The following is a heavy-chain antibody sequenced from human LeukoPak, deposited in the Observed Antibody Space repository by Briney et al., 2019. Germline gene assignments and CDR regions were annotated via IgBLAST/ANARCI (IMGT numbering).Heavy chain of an antibody. V-gene: IGHV3-49*04. J-gene: IGHJ3*02. CDR3: AKALTNHDYDSSGYYLGAFDI. CDR1: GFTFGDYA. D-gene: IGHD3-22*01. Sequence: GGSLRLSCTASGFTFGDYAMSWVRQAPGKGLEWVGFIRSKAYGGTTEYAASVKGRFTISRDDSKTIAYLQMNSLKTEDTAVYYCAKALTNHDYDSSGYYLGAFDIWGQGTMVTVSS. CDR2: IRSKAYGGTT.